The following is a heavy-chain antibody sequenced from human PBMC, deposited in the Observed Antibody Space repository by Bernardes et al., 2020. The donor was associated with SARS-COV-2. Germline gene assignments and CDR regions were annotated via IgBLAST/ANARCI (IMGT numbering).Heavy chain of an antibody. J-gene: IGHJ4*02. Sequence: GGSLRLSCAASGFTFSTYTMHWVRQAPGKGLAWVSYISSYSSVSYVDSVKGRFTISRHNDENLLSLQLNSLRAEDTAVYYCSRGRLPVYFDKSGLSLDYGGQGTLVTASS. V-gene: IGHV3-48*01. CDR3: SRGRLPVYFDKSGLSLDY. CDR2: ISSYSSV. CDR1: GFTFSTYT. D-gene: IGHD3-22*01.